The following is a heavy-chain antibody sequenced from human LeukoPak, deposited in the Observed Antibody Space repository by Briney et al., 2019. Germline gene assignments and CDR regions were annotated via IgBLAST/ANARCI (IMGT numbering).Heavy chain of an antibody. CDR1: GGSISSYY. J-gene: IGHJ6*03. CDR2: IYYSGST. CDR3: ARVGYDSSGYYFQWWHYMDV. V-gene: IGHV4-59*01. Sequence: PSETLSLTCTVSGGSISSYYWSWIRQPPGKGLEWIGYIYYSGSTYYNPSLRSRVTISVDTSKNQFSLKLSSVTAADTAVYYCARVGYDSSGYYFQWWHYMDVWGKGTTVTISS. D-gene: IGHD3-22*01.